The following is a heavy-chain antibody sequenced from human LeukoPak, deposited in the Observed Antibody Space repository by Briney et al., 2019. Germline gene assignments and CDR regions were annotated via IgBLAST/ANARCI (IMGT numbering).Heavy chain of an antibody. CDR2: ISGSGGST. CDR3: ARDPTTLYNPYYYDSSGYYPVGY. Sequence: TGGSLRLSCAASGFTFSSYGMSWVRQAPGKGLEWVSAISGSGGSTYYADSVKGRFTISRDNSKNTLYLQMNSLRAEDTAVYYCARDPTTLYNPYYYDSSGYYPVGYWGQGTLVTVSS. J-gene: IGHJ4*02. V-gene: IGHV3-23*01. D-gene: IGHD3-22*01. CDR1: GFTFSSYG.